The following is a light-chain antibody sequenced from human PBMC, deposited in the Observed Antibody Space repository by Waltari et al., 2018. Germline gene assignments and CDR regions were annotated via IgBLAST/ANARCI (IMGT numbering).Light chain of an antibody. CDR2: RDN. Sequence: QSVLTQPPSMSATPGQRVTISCSGSSSNVGSNLVFWYQQLPGTAPKLLIYRDNERPSGVPDRFFGSKSGTSASLAISGRRSEDGADYYCATWDGSLSGVLFGGGTKLTVL. J-gene: IGLJ2*01. V-gene: IGLV1-47*01. CDR1: SSNVGSNL. CDR3: ATWDGSLSGVL.